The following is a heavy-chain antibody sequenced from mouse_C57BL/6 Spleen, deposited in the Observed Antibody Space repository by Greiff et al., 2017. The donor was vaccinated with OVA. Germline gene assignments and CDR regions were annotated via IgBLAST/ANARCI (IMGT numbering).Heavy chain of an antibody. CDR1: GFNIKDYY. J-gene: IGHJ3*01. D-gene: IGHD2-5*01. CDR3: TEGGHSKGFAY. Sequence: EVKLQESGAELVRPGASVKLSCTASGFNIKDYYMHWVKQRPEQGLEWIGRIDPEDGDTEYAPKFQGKATMTADTSSNTAYLQLSSLTSEDTAVYYCTEGGHSKGFAYWGQGTLVTVSA. CDR2: IDPEDGDT. V-gene: IGHV14-1*01.